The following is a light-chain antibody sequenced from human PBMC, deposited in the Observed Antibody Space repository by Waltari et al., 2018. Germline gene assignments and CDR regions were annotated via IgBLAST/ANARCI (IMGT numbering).Light chain of an antibody. J-gene: IGKJ1*01. Sequence: DIQMTQSPSSLSASVGDRVTITCRASQPINNYLNWYQHRPGKAPILLIYGATNWQSGVPVRFSGGGSGTDFTLTISSLQPEDLATYYCQHTHGTSWTFGLGTKV. CDR3: QHTHGTSWT. CDR2: GAT. V-gene: IGKV1-39*01. CDR1: QPINNY.